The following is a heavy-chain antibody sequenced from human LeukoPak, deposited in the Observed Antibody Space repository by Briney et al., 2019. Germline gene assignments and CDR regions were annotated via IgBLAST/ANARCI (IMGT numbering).Heavy chain of an antibody. CDR3: ANAGRDSSSTISCGMDV. J-gene: IGHJ6*02. CDR2: ISNDGTNK. V-gene: IGHV3-30*18. Sequence: PGGSLTLSCAASGFSFSSYNMHWVRQAPGKGLEWVAIISNDGTNKYYADSVKGRFTISRDNSKNMLYLQMNSLRGEDTAVYYCANAGRDSSSTISCGMDVWGQGTTVTVSS. CDR1: GFSFSSYN. D-gene: IGHD6-13*01.